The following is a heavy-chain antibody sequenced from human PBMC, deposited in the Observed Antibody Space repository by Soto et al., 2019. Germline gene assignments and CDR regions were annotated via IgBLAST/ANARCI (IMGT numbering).Heavy chain of an antibody. D-gene: IGHD2-2*01. CDR3: ARGLVPAAIRIYYGMDV. CDR1: GGTFSSYT. J-gene: IGHJ6*02. Sequence: SVKVSCKASGGTFSSYTISWVRQAPGQGLEWMGGIVPIFGTANYAQKFKGRVTITADESTSTAYMELSSLRSEDTAVYYCARGLVPAAIRIYYGMDVWGQGTTVTV. V-gene: IGHV1-69*13. CDR2: IVPIFGTA.